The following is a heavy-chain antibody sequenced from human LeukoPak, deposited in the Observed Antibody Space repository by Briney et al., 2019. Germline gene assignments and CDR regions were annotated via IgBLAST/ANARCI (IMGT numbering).Heavy chain of an antibody. CDR2: ISGSGGST. D-gene: IGHD2-2*01. V-gene: IGHV3-23*01. Sequence: PGGSLRLSCAASGFTFSSYAMSWVRQAPGKGLEWVSAISGSGGSTYYADSVKGRFTISRDNSKNTLYLQMNSLRAEDTAAYYCAKNSRGCSSTSCYEGWFDPWGQGTLVTVSS. CDR1: GFTFSSYA. J-gene: IGHJ5*02. CDR3: AKNSRGCSSTSCYEGWFDP.